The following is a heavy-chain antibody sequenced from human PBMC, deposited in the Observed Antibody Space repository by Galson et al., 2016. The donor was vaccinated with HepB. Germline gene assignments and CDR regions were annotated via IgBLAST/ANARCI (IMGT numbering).Heavy chain of an antibody. Sequence: SLRLSCAASGFTFSCCGMHWVRQAPGKGLEWVAVIWPDASNKKHGDAVKGRFTISRDNSKNTLYLQMNSLRVEDTAVYYCAKEGHYERHFYMDVWGEGTTVTVSS. J-gene: IGHJ6*03. V-gene: IGHV3-33*06. D-gene: IGHD4-17*01. CDR1: GFTFSCCG. CDR3: AKEGHYERHFYMDV. CDR2: IWPDASNK.